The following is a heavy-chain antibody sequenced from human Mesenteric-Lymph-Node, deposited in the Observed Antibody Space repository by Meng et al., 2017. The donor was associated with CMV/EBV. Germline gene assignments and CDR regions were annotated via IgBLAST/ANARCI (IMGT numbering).Heavy chain of an antibody. V-gene: IGHV3-48*03. CDR2: ISSSGSTI. D-gene: IGHD3-16*01. CDR3: ARDMRRPYYYYGMDV. Sequence: GESLKISCAASGFTFSSYEMNWVRQAPGKGLEWVSYISSSGSTIYYADSVKGRFTISRDNAKNSLCLQMNSLRAEDTAVYYCARDMRRPYYYYGMDVWGQGTTVTVSS. J-gene: IGHJ6*02. CDR1: GFTFSSYE.